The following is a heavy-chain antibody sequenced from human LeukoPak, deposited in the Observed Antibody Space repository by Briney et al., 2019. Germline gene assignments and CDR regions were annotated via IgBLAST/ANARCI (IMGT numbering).Heavy chain of an antibody. CDR1: GGSISNSNYY. J-gene: IGHJ6*03. CDR3: ARGRRSVRAYYYYYYYMDV. D-gene: IGHD3-10*01. V-gene: IGHV4-39*07. Sequence: PSETLSLTCTVSGGSISNSNYYWGCIRQPPGKGLEWIGSFDQSGSTYYNPSLKSRVTISVDTSKNQFSLKLGSVTAADTAVYYCARGRRSVRAYYYYYYYMDVWGKGTTVTISS. CDR2: FDQSGST.